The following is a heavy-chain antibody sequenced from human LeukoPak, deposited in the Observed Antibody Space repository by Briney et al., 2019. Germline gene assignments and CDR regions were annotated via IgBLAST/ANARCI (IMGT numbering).Heavy chain of an antibody. CDR2: IYYSGST. D-gene: IGHD3-9*01. CDR1: GGSFSGYY. CDR3: TRGRAGTYDILTGYPHNYFDY. J-gene: IGHJ4*02. Sequence: SETLSLTCAVYGGSFSGYYWSWLRQPPGKGLEWIGYIYYSGSTNYNPSLKSRVTISVDTSKNQFSLKLSSVTAADTAVYYCTRGRAGTYDILTGYPHNYFDYWGQGTLVTVSS. V-gene: IGHV4-59*01.